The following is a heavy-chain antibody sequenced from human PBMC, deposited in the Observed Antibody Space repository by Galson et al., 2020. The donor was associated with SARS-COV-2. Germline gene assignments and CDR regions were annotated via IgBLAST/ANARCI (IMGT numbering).Heavy chain of an antibody. CDR3: ARVGTRSGWKHYFDY. CDR2: INSDGSST. CDR1: GFTFSSCW. D-gene: IGHD6-19*01. V-gene: IGHV3-74*01. Sequence: TGGSLRLSCAASGFTFSSCWMHWVRQAPGKGLVWVSRINSDGSSTSYADSVKGRFTISRDNAKNTLYLQMNSLRAEDTAVYYCARVGTRSGWKHYFDYWGQGTLVTVSS. J-gene: IGHJ4*02.